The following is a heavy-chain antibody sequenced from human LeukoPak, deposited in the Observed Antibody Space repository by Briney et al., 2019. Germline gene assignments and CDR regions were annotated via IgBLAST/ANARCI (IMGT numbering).Heavy chain of an antibody. CDR3: ARHYYGSGSFEFDY. CDR1: GGSISSSSYY. D-gene: IGHD3-10*01. CDR2: INYSGST. J-gene: IGHJ4*02. Sequence: SETLSLTCTVSGGSISSSSYYWSWIRQPPGTGLEWIGYINYSGSTNYNPSLESRVTISVDTSKNQFSLKLSSVTAADTAVYYCARHYYGSGSFEFDYWGQGTLVTVSS. V-gene: IGHV4-61*05.